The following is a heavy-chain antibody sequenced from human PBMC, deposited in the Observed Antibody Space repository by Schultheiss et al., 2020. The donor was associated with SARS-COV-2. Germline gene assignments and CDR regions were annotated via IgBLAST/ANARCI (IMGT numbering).Heavy chain of an antibody. CDR3: ARELGY. Sequence: SETLSLTCAVSGYSISSGYYWTWIRQPAGKGLEWIGRIYTSGSTNYNPSLKSRVTISVDTSKNQFSLKLTSVTAADTAVYYCARELGYWGQGTLVTVSS. V-gene: IGHV4-61*02. CDR1: GYSISSGYY. CDR2: IYTSGST. J-gene: IGHJ4*02.